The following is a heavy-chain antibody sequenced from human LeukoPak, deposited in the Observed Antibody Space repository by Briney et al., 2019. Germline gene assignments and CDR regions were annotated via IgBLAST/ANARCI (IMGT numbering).Heavy chain of an antibody. Sequence: GGSLRLSCAASGFTFSSYAMSWVRQAPGKGLEWVSVIYSGGSTYYADSVKGRFTISRDNSKNTLYLQMNSLRAEDTAVYYCARGAAPPYWGQGTLVTVSS. CDR2: IYSGGST. CDR1: GFTFSSYA. D-gene: IGHD3-16*01. J-gene: IGHJ4*02. CDR3: ARGAAPPY. V-gene: IGHV3-66*01.